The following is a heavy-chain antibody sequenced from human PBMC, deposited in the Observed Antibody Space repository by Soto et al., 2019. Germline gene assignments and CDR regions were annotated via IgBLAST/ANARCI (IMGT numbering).Heavy chain of an antibody. J-gene: IGHJ6*02. Sequence: QVQLVQSGAEVKKPGASVKVSCKASGYTFTSYAMHWVRQAPGQRLEWMGWINAGNGNTKYSQKFQGRVTITRDTPASTAYMELSSLRSEDTAVYYCARALMYYDFWSGYLTADYYYGMDVWGQGTTVTVSS. CDR1: GYTFTSYA. D-gene: IGHD3-3*01. CDR3: ARALMYYDFWSGYLTADYYYGMDV. V-gene: IGHV1-3*01. CDR2: INAGNGNT.